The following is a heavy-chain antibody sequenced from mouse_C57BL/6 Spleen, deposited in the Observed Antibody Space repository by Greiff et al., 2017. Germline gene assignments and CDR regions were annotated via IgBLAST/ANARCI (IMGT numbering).Heavy chain of an antibody. CDR1: GYAFSSSW. CDR3: ARGGFGLDY. CDR2: IYPGDGDT. Sequence: QVQLQQSGPELVKPGASVKISCKASGYAFSSSWMNWVKQRPGKGLEWIGRIYPGDGDTNYNGKFKGKATLTADKSSSTAYMQLSSLTSEYSAVYLCARGGFGLDYWGQGTSVTVSS. V-gene: IGHV1-82*01. J-gene: IGHJ4*01.